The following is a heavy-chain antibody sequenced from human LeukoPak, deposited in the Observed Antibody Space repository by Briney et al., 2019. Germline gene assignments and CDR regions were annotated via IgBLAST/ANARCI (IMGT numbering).Heavy chain of an antibody. V-gene: IGHV1-8*03. J-gene: IGHJ4*02. CDR3: ARGRRKGSCSSASCYYFDY. D-gene: IGHD2-2*01. CDR2: MNPNSGNT. CDR1: GYTFTGYY. Sequence: ASVKVSCKASGYTFTGYYMHWVRQATGQGLEWMGWMNPNSGNTGYAQKFQGRVTITRNTSISTAYMELSSLRSEDTAVYYCARGRRKGSCSSASCYYFDYWGQGTLVTVSS.